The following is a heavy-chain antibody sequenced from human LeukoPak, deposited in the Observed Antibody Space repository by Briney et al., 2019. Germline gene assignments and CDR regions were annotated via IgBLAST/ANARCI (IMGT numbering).Heavy chain of an antibody. V-gene: IGHV3-23*01. CDR1: GFTFSTYG. CDR2: ITVNGGDT. CDR3: ARDPHGYNSYFDY. D-gene: IGHD5-24*01. J-gene: IGHJ4*02. Sequence: GGSLRLSCAASGFTFSTYGMRWVRQAPGKGLEWVSTITVNGGDTYYADSVKGRFTISRDISRNTVHLQMNSLRAGDTAVYYCARDPHGYNSYFDYWGQGTLVTVSS.